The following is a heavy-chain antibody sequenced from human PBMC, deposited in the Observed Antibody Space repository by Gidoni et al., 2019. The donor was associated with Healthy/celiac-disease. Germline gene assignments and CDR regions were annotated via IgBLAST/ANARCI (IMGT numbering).Heavy chain of an antibody. V-gene: IGHV3-30*01. J-gene: IGHJ6*02. D-gene: IGHD3-22*01. CDR3: ARDRAYYYDSSDGMDV. Sequence: RFTISRDNSKNTLYLQMNSLRAEDTAVYYCARDRAYYYDSSDGMDVWGQGTTVTVSS.